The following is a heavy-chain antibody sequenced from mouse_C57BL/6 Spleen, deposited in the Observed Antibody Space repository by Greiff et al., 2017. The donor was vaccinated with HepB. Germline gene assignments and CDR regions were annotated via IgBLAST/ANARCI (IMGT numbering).Heavy chain of an antibody. CDR1: GFNIKDDY. CDR3: TTGFTTVVRFAY. Sequence: VQLQQSGAELVRPGASVKLSCTASGFNIKDDYMHWVKQRPEQGLEWIGWIDPENGDTEYASKFQGKATITADTSSNTAYLQLSSLTSEDTAVDYCTTGFTTVVRFAYWGQGTLVTVSA. J-gene: IGHJ3*01. V-gene: IGHV14-4*01. CDR2: IDPENGDT. D-gene: IGHD1-1*01.